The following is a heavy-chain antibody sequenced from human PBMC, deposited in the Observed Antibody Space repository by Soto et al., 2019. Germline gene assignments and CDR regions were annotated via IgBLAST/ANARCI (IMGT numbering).Heavy chain of an antibody. CDR1: GFTFSSYA. CDR2: ISYDGSNK. J-gene: IGHJ6*02. CDR3: ARMASFYCSGGSCYPTYGMDV. Sequence: QVQLVESGGGVVQPGRSLRLSCAASGFTFSSYAMHWVRQAPGKGLEWVAVISYDGSNKYYAGSVKGRFTISRDNSKNTLYLQMNSLRAEDTAVYYCARMASFYCSGGSCYPTYGMDVWGQGTTVTVSS. V-gene: IGHV3-30-3*01. D-gene: IGHD2-15*01.